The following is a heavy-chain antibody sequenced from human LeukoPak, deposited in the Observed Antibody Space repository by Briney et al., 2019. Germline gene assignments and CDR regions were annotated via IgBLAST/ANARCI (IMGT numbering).Heavy chain of an antibody. CDR2: INHSGST. Sequence: SETLSLTCAVYGGSFSGYYWSWIRQPPGKGLEWIGEINHSGSTNYNPSLKSRVTISVDTSKNQFSLKLSPVTAADTAVYYCARDLGIAAASGVFDPWGQGTLVTVSS. J-gene: IGHJ5*02. CDR3: ARDLGIAAASGVFDP. D-gene: IGHD6-13*01. CDR1: GGSFSGYY. V-gene: IGHV4-34*01.